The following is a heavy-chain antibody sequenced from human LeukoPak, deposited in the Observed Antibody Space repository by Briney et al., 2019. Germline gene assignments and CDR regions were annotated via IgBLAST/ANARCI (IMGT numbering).Heavy chain of an antibody. J-gene: IGHJ6*02. CDR1: GFTFSSYG. Sequence: PGGSLRLSCAASGFTFSSYGMHWVRQAPGEGLEWVAVISYDGSNKYYADSVKGRFTISRDNSKNTLYLQMNSLRAEDTAVYYCAKGRATYYDFWSGLYYYYYYGMDVWGQGTTVTVSS. D-gene: IGHD3-3*01. CDR2: ISYDGSNK. CDR3: AKGRATYYDFWSGLYYYYYYGMDV. V-gene: IGHV3-30*18.